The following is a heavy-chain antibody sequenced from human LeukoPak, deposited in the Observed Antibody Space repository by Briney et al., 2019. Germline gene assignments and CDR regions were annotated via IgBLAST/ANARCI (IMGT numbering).Heavy chain of an antibody. V-gene: IGHV4-4*07. Sequence: SETLSLTYTVSGGSISSYYWSWIRQPAGKGLEWIGRIYSSGSTNYNPSLKSRVTMSVDTSKNQFSLKLSSVTAADTAVYYCARVVLPPASSGYYSVDPWGQGTLVTVSS. D-gene: IGHD3-22*01. CDR3: ARVVLPPASSGYYSVDP. CDR2: IYSSGST. J-gene: IGHJ5*02. CDR1: GGSISSYY.